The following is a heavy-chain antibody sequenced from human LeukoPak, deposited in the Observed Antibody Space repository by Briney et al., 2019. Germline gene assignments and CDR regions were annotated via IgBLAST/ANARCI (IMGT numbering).Heavy chain of an antibody. Sequence: ASVKVFCKACGYTFTSYYMHWVRQAPGQGLVWMGIINPSGGSTSYAQKFQGRVTMTRDTSTSTVYMELSSQRSEDTAVYYCARGRFTTFDSSGYYHYWGQGTLVTVSS. J-gene: IGHJ4*02. V-gene: IGHV1-46*01. CDR1: GYTFTSYY. CDR3: ARGRFTTFDSSGYYHY. CDR2: INPSGGST. D-gene: IGHD3-22*01.